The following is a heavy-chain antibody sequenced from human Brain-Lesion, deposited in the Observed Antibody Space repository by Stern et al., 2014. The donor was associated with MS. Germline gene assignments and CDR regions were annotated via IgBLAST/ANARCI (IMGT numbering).Heavy chain of an antibody. J-gene: IGHJ4*02. D-gene: IGHD3-22*01. CDR2: IYYIGSS. CDR3: ARGESSRYYYYFDD. V-gene: IGHV4-30-4*01. CDR1: GDSISSGDNY. Sequence: QVQLVESGPGLVKPSQTLSLTCNVSGDSISSGDNYWGWIRQSPGKGLEWIGYIYYIGSSFYNPSLKSRVSISVDTSQIQFSLSLSSVTAADTAVYYCARGESSRYYYYFDDWGQGTLVTVSS.